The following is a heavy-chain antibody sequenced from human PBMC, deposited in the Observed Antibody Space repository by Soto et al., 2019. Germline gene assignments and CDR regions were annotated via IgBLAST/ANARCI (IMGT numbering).Heavy chain of an antibody. V-gene: IGHV1-46*01. J-gene: IGHJ4*02. CDR1: GYTFSNYY. Sequence: GASVKVSWKESGYTFSNYYIHWVRQAPGQGLEWMGLINPSGDSSTSYAQKFQGRVTMTRDTTTTTLYMELRSLRSEDTAVYFCVRDDSSTSRFFDYWGQGTLVTVSS. D-gene: IGHD6-6*01. CDR3: VRDDSSTSRFFDY. CDR2: INPSGDSST.